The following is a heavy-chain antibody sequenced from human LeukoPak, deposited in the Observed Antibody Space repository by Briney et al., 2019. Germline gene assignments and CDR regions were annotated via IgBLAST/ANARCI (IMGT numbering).Heavy chain of an antibody. D-gene: IGHD2/OR15-2a*01. CDR2: IKQDGSEK. CDR1: GFTFTTYW. Sequence: PGGSLRLSCTASGFTFTTYWMAWVRQTPGKGLGWVANIKQDGSEKYYAESVRGRFTISRDNAKNSLYLQMNSLRAEDTAVYYCSNGIYDNSYWGQGTLVTVSS. V-gene: IGHV3-7*01. CDR3: SNGIYDNSY. J-gene: IGHJ4*02.